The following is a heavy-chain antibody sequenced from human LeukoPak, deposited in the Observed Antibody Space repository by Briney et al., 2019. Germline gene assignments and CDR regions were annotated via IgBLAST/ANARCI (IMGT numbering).Heavy chain of an antibody. CDR2: IKQDGSEK. D-gene: IGHD3-10*01. Sequence: GGSLRLSCAASGFTFSSYSMNWVRQAPGKGLEWVANIKQDGSEKYYVDSVKGRFTISRDNAKNSLYLQMNSLRAEDTAVYYCARGLWFGEFYGYYFDYWGQGTLVTVSS. V-gene: IGHV3-7*01. CDR1: GFTFSSYS. CDR3: ARGLWFGEFYGYYFDY. J-gene: IGHJ4*02.